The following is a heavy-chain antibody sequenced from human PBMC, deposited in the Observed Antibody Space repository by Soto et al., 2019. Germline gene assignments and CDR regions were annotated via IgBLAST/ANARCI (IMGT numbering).Heavy chain of an antibody. CDR3: ARVPSSSYHYFDY. CDR1: GYDFTTYG. J-gene: IGHJ4*02. Sequence: ASVKVSCKGSGYDFTTYGITWVRQAPGQGLEWMAWISAHNGNTDFADSVKGRFTVSRDNSKNTLFLQMSSLRAEDTAVYYCARVPSSSYHYFDYWGQGTLVTVSS. CDR2: ISAHNGNT. D-gene: IGHD6-13*01. V-gene: IGHV1-18*01.